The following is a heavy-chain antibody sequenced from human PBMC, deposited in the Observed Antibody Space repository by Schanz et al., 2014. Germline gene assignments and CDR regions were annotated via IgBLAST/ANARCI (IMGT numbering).Heavy chain of an antibody. Sequence: VQLVESGGDLVQPGGSLRLSCSASGFTFSTFAMHWVRQAPGKGLEWVGVISYDGSKKSYADSVKGRFTISRDNSKNTLYLQMNSPRPEDTAVYYCARGGFGEVSYFDYWGQGTLVTVSS. V-gene: IGHV3-30*04. J-gene: IGHJ4*02. D-gene: IGHD3-10*01. CDR2: ISYDGSKK. CDR1: GFTFSTFA. CDR3: ARGGFGEVSYFDY.